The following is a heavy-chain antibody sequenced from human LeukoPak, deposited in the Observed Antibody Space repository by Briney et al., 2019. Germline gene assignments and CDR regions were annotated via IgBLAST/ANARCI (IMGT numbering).Heavy chain of an antibody. D-gene: IGHD1-26*01. CDR3: ARDNGEWELDY. CDR1: GFTFSRYE. Sequence: PGGSLRLSCAASGFTFSRYEMNWVRQAPGKGLEWVSYISSSTTFIYYADSVKGRFSISRDNAKNSLYLQMNSLRAEDTGVYYCARDNGEWELDYWGQGTLVTVSS. J-gene: IGHJ4*02. CDR2: ISSSTTFI. V-gene: IGHV3-48*03.